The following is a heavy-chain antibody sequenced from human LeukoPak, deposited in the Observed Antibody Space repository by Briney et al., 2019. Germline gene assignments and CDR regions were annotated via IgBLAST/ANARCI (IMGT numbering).Heavy chain of an antibody. D-gene: IGHD5-18*01. CDR1: GFTFSDYY. Sequence: GGSLRLSCAASGFTFSDYYMSWIRQAPGKGLEWVSYISSSGSTIYYADPVKGRFTISRDNAKNSLYLQMNSLRDEDTAVYYCPRDSGTAPDYYYYSHRMDVWGQGTTVTVSS. CDR2: ISSSGSTI. J-gene: IGHJ6*02. V-gene: IGHV3-11*01. CDR3: PRDSGTAPDYYYYSHRMDV.